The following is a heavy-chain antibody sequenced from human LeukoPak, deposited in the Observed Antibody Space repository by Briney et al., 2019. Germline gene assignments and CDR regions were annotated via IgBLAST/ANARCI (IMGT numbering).Heavy chain of an antibody. CDR1: GFTFSSYA. CDR3: ARGRSDDFWSGYSYYFDY. Sequence: PGGSLRLSCAASGFTFSSYAMSWVRQAPGKGLEWVSAISGSGGSTYYADSVKGRFTISRDNSKNTLYLQMNSLRAEDTAVYYCARGRSDDFWSGYSYYFDYWGQGTLVTVSS. D-gene: IGHD3-3*01. J-gene: IGHJ4*02. V-gene: IGHV3-23*01. CDR2: ISGSGGST.